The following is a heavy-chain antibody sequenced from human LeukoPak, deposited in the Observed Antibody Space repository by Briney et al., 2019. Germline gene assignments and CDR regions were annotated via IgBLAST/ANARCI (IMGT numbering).Heavy chain of an antibody. V-gene: IGHV4-34*01. CDR3: ARRRGSFDY. J-gene: IGHJ4*02. CDR1: GGSFSGYY. Sequence: ETLSLTCAVYGGSFSGYYWSWIRQPPGKGLEWIGEINHSGSTNYNPSLKSRVTISVDTSKNQFSLKLSSVTAADTAVYYCARRRGSFDYWGQGTLVTVSS. CDR2: INHSGST. D-gene: IGHD6-25*01.